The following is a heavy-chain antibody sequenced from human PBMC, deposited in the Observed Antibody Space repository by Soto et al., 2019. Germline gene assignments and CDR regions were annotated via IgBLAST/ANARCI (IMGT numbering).Heavy chain of an antibody. D-gene: IGHD6-19*01. CDR2: IYPSDSDT. J-gene: IGHJ4*02. V-gene: IGHV5-51*01. CDR1: GGGFTNFW. Sequence: PGESLKISCKGSGGGFTNFWIGWVRQMPGKGLEWMGIIYPSDSDTRYNPSFQGQVTISADKSISTAYLQWSSLKASDTAIYYCARRYSTGWSYYCDSWGQGTLVTVSS. CDR3: ARRYSTGWSYYCDS.